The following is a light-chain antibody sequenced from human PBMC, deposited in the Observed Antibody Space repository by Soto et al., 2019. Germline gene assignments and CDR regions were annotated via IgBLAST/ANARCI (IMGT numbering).Light chain of an antibody. J-gene: IGLJ1*01. V-gene: IGLV7-43*01. CDR3: LLYNGGAFV. CDR2: RTS. Sequence: QAVVTQEHSLTVSPGGTVTLTCASSTGAVTSGYYPSWFQQKPGQAPRTLIYRTSDKHSWTTARFSGSLLGGKAALTLSGAQPEDEAEYYCLLYNGGAFVFGTGTQVTVL. CDR1: TGAVTSGYY.